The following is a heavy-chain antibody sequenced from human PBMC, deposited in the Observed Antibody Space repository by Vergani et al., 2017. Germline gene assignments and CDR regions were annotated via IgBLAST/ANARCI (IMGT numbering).Heavy chain of an antibody. V-gene: IGHV1-69*01. CDR1: GGTFSSYA. D-gene: IGHD6-19*01. J-gene: IGHJ5*02. CDR2: IIPIFGTA. CDR3: ARDRGDRIAVAGTRRWFDP. Sequence: QVQLVQSGAEVKKPGSSVKVSCKASGGTFSSYAISWVRQAPGQGLEWMGGIIPIFGTANYAQKFQGRVTITADESTSTAYMGLSSLRSEDTAGYYCARDRGDRIAVAGTRRWFDPWGQGTLVTVSS.